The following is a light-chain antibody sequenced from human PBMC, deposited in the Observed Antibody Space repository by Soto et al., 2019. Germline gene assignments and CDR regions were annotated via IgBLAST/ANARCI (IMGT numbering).Light chain of an antibody. J-gene: IGLJ2*01. V-gene: IGLV7-43*01. Sequence: QAVVTQEPSLTVSPGGTVTLTCASSAGAVTSAYYTNWLQQKPGQAPRALIYSTSEKHSWTPARFSGSLLWGKAALTLSAAQHEDEADDYCLLYYGGAQVLFGGGTKLTVL. CDR3: LLYYGGAQVL. CDR1: AGAVTSAYY. CDR2: STS.